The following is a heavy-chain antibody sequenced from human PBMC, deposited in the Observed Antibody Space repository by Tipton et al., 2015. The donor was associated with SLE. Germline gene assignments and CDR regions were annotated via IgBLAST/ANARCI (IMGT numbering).Heavy chain of an antibody. D-gene: IGHD3-10*01. Sequence: QLVQSGAEVKKPGASVKVSCKASGYTFTSYGISRVRQAPGQGLEWMGGIIPIFGTANYAQKFQGRVTITTDESTSTAYMELSSLRSEDTAVYYCARTSMVQGAKGMDVWGQGTTVTVSS. J-gene: IGHJ6*02. CDR3: ARTSMVQGAKGMDV. CDR1: GYTFTSYG. V-gene: IGHV1-69*05. CDR2: IIPIFGTA.